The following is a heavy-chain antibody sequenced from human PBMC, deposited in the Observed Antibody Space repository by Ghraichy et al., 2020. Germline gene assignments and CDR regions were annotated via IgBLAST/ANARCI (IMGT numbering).Heavy chain of an antibody. CDR3: ARDFAVGGPPDY. J-gene: IGHJ4*02. D-gene: IGHD2-15*01. V-gene: IGHV1-18*01. CDR2: ISAYNGNT. Sequence: WKGWISAYNGNTNYAQKLQGRVTMTTDTSTSTAYMELRSLRSDDTAVYYCARDFAVGGPPDYWGQGTLV.